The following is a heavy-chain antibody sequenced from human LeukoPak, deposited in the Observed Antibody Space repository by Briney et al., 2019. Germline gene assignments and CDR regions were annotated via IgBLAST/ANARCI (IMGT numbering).Heavy chain of an antibody. V-gene: IGHV4-39*07. J-gene: IGHJ4*02. CDR1: GGSISSSSYY. Sequence: SETLSLTCTVSGGSISSSSYYWGWIRQPPGKGLEWIGRIYYSGSTYYNPSLKSRVTISVDTSKNQFSLKLSSVTAADTAVYYCARESYDSSGYYYYFDYWGQGTLVTVSS. CDR2: IYYSGST. D-gene: IGHD3-22*01. CDR3: ARESYDSSGYYYYFDY.